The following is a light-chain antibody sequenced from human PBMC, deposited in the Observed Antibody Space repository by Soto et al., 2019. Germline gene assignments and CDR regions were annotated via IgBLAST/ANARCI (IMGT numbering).Light chain of an antibody. J-gene: IGKJ4*01. CDR2: DTS. Sequence: ETVLTQSPATLSLSPGERATPSCRASQSIRNFLAWYQQKPGQAPRLLIYDTSNRATGTPARFSGSGSGTDFTLTISSLEPEDCAVYYCQQRSSWLTFGGGTKVDIK. V-gene: IGKV3-11*01. CDR1: QSIRNF. CDR3: QQRSSWLT.